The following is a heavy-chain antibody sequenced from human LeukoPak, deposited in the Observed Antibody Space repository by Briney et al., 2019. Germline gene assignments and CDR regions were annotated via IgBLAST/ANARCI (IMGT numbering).Heavy chain of an antibody. V-gene: IGHV3-21*01. CDR1: KFAFNSYS. D-gene: IGHD6-19*01. J-gene: IGHJ4*02. CDR3: ARDEETVAGLNGFDL. CDR2: ITSGSKYI. Sequence: GGSLRLSCVASKFAFNSYSMNWFPQAPGKGLEWVASITSGSKYIFYGDSVKGRFTISRDNAENSLFLQMNSLRAEDTGVYYCARDEETVAGLNGFDLWGQGTLVTAPS.